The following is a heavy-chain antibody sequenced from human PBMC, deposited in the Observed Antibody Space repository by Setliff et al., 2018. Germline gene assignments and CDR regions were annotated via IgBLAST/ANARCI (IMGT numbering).Heavy chain of an antibody. CDR1: GGSIDSSF. J-gene: IGHJ6*02. V-gene: IGHV4-4*07. D-gene: IGHD5-12*01. CDR3: ARDQWVRSPPLYFSYSMDV. Sequence: PSETLSLTCTVSGGSIDSSFWNWIRQSPERGLEWIGYKSTRGDTNSNPSLRSRLAMSMDTSRSQFSLKLTSMTAADTAVYYCARDQWVRSPPLYFSYSMDVWGQGTTVTVSS. CDR2: KSTRGDT.